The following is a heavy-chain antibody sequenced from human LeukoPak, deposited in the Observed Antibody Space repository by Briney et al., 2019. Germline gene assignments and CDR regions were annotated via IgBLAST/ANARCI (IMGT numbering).Heavy chain of an antibody. V-gene: IGHV3-7*01. D-gene: IGHD3-10*01. CDR3: ARGYVGEI. J-gene: IGHJ3*01. CDR2: TNQRGSEK. Sequence: GGSLRLSCAACGFTFNNHWMNWLRQAPGKGLEWVANTNQRGSEKYYVDSVKGRFTISRDNAKNSLYLQMNSLRAEDTAIYYCARGYVGEIWGQGTMVTVSS. CDR1: GFTFNNHW.